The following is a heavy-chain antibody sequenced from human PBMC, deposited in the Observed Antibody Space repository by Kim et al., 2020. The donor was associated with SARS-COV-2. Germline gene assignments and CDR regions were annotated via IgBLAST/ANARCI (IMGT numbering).Heavy chain of an antibody. D-gene: IGHD5-12*01. CDR2: ITTTGGGT. CDR1: GFTFSAYA. V-gene: IGHV3-23*01. J-gene: IGHJ4*02. Sequence: GGSLRLSCVASGFTFSAYAMSWVRQAPGKGLEWVSGITTTGGGTYYADSVKGRFTISRDNSKNTLYLQMNGLRAEDTAVYFCAAREVATIRYCWGQGTLVTVSS. CDR3: AAREVATIRYC.